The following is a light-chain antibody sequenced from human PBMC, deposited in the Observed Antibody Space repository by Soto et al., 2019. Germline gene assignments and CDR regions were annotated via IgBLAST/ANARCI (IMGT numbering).Light chain of an antibody. Sequence: QSVLTQPPSVSGSPGQSVTISCTGISSDIGSYNRVSWYQQPPGTAPKLMIYEVNNRPSGVSNRFSGSKSGNTASLTISGLQTEDEADYYCSSYTSTSSNFVFGGGTKVTVL. V-gene: IGLV2-18*02. CDR1: SSDIGSYNR. J-gene: IGLJ1*01. CDR3: SSYTSTSSNFV. CDR2: EVN.